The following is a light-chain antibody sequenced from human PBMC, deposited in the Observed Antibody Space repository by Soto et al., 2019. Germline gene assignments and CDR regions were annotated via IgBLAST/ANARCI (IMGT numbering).Light chain of an antibody. Sequence: EIVMTQSPATLSVSTGERATLSCRASQSVSSNLAWYQQKPGQAPRLLIYGASTRATGIPARFSGSGSGTEFTLTISILQSEDFAVYSCQQYNNWPQTFGQGTKLEIK. CDR1: QSVSSN. J-gene: IGKJ2*01. V-gene: IGKV3-15*01. CDR2: GAS. CDR3: QQYNNWPQT.